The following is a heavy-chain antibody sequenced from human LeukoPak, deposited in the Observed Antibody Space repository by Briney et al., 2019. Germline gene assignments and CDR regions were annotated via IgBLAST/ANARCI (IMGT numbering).Heavy chain of an antibody. J-gene: IGHJ4*02. CDR1: GGSISSYY. Sequence: ETLSLTCTVSGGSISSYYWSWIRQPPGKGLEWIGYIYYSGSTNYNPSLKSRVTISVDTSKNQFSLKLSSVTAADTAVYYCARAPSIAARPDYWGQGTLVTVSS. CDR3: ARAPSIAARPDY. D-gene: IGHD6-6*01. V-gene: IGHV4-59*08. CDR2: IYYSGST.